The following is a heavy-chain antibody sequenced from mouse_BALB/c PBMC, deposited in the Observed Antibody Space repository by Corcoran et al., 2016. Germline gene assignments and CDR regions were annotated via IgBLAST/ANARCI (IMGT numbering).Heavy chain of an antibody. CDR2: INPYNDGT. CDR3: ARGSSGYLYYYAMDY. CDR1: GYTFTSYV. V-gene: IGHV1S136*01. Sequence: EVQLQQSGPELVKPGASVKMSCKASGYTFTSYVMHWVEQKPGQGLEWIGYINPYNDGTKYNEKFKGKATLTSDKSSSTAYMELSSLTSEDSAVYYCARGSSGYLYYYAMDYGGQGTSVTVSS. J-gene: IGHJ4*01. D-gene: IGHD3-1*01.